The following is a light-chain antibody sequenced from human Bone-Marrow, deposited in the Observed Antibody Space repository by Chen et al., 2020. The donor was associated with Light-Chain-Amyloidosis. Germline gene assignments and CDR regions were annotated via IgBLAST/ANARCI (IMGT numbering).Light chain of an antibody. CDR1: QAISKY. CDR2: DAS. CDR3: QQYDTVPRT. J-gene: IGKJ2*02. Sequence: DIQMTQSPSSLSASVGDRVTITCQASQAISKYLNWYQQKPVKAPDLLIYDASNLEPGVPSRFSGGGSVTHFTFTISSLQPEDIATYYCQQYDTVPRTFGQGAKVEIK. V-gene: IGKV1-33*01.